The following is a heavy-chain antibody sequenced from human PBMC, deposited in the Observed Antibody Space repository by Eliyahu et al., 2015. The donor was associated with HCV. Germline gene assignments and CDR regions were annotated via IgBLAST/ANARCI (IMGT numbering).Heavy chain of an antibody. D-gene: IGHD5-18*01. CDR3: ARDRHYGYDLYYYYGMDV. Sequence: QVQLVESGGGLVKPGGSLRLSCAASGFTFXDYYXXWIRQXPGKGLEWVSYISSSSSYTNYADSVKGRFTISRDNAKNSLYLQMNSLRAEDTAVYYCARDRHYGYDLYYYYGMDVWGQGTTVTVSS. V-gene: IGHV3-11*05. CDR1: GFTFXDYY. J-gene: IGHJ6*02. CDR2: ISSSSSYT.